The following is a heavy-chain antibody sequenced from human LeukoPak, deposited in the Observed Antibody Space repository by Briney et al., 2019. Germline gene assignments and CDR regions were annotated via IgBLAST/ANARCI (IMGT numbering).Heavy chain of an antibody. J-gene: IGHJ3*02. CDR1: GYTFTSYD. CDR2: MNPNSGNT. V-gene: IGHV1-8*03. Sequence: ASVKVSCKASGYTFTSYDINWVRQATGQGLEWMGWMNPNSGNTGYAQKFQGRVTITRNTSISTAYMELSSLRSEDTAVYYCARVPYYDFWSGYYDGYAFDIWGQGTMVTVSS. CDR3: ARVPYYDFWSGYYDGYAFDI. D-gene: IGHD3-3*01.